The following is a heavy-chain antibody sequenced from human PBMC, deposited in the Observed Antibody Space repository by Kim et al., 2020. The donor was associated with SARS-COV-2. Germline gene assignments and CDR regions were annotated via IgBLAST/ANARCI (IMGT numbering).Heavy chain of an antibody. J-gene: IGHJ4*02. Sequence: KDRVTIARDNSTSTLYLKMNSLRAEDTAVYYCAKEGSITMIVVVTGYFDYWGQGTLVTVSS. D-gene: IGHD3-22*01. CDR3: AKEGSITMIVVVTGYFDY. V-gene: IGHV3-23*01.